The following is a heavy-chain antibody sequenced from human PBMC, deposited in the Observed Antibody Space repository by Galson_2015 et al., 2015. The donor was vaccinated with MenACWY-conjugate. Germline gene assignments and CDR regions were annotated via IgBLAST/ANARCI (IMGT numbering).Heavy chain of an antibody. CDR2: INGGNGDT. Sequence: SVKVSCKASGYTFTTYSMHWVRQAPGQGLEWIGWINGGNGDTKYSQKFQGRVTMTRDTSASTAYMDLSSLTSEDTAVYYCARGGYCNAGYCYSANSNWFGPWGQGTLVTVSS. CDR1: GYTFTTYS. V-gene: IGHV1-3*01. CDR3: ARGGYCNAGYCYSANSNWFGP. J-gene: IGHJ5*02. D-gene: IGHD2-15*01.